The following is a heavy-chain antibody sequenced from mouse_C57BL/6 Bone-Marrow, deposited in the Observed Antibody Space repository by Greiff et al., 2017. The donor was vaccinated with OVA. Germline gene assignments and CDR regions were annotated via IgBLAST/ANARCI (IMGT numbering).Heavy chain of an antibody. CDR2: INPNNGGT. V-gene: IGHV1-18*01. D-gene: IGHD1-1*01. Sequence: VQLQQSGPELVKPGASVKIPCKASGYTFTDYNMDWVKQSHGKSLEWIGDINPNNGGTIYNQKFKGKATLTVDKSSSTAYMELRSLTSEDTAVYYCARSVLRFPLYYFDYWGQGTTLTVSS. CDR3: ARSVLRFPLYYFDY. J-gene: IGHJ2*01. CDR1: GYTFTDYN.